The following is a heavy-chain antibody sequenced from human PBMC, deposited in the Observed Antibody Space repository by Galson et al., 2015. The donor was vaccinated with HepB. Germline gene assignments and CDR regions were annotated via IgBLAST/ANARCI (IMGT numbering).Heavy chain of an antibody. Sequence: GLEWMGGIIPIFGTANFAQKFQGRVTITADESTSTAYMELSSLRSEDTAVYYCARNWLKGYSSSWSSPGGDYWGQGTLVTVSS. CDR3: ARNWLKGYSSSWSSPGGDY. V-gene: IGHV1-69*01. D-gene: IGHD6-13*01. J-gene: IGHJ4*02. CDR2: IIPIFGTA.